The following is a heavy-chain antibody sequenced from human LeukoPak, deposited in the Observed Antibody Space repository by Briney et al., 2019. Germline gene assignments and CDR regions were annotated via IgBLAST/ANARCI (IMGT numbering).Heavy chain of an antibody. Sequence: SETLSLTCTVPLGSISSYYWSSIRQPPGKGLEWIGYIYYSGSTNYNPSLKSRVTISVDMSKNQFSLKLSSVTAADTTVYYCARSNLRFGLNFIDYWAQGTLVTVSS. V-gene: IGHV4-59*08. J-gene: IGHJ4*02. D-gene: IGHD3-10*01. CDR1: LGSISSYY. CDR2: IYYSGST. CDR3: ARSNLRFGLNFIDY.